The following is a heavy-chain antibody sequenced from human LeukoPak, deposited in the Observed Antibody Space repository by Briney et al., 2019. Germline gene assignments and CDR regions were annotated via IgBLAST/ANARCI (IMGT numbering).Heavy chain of an antibody. CDR1: GYTLTELS. Sequence: ASVTVSCTVSGYTLTELSMHWVRQAPGKGLEWMGGFDPEDGETIYAQKFQGRVTMTEDTSTDTAYMELSSLRSEDTAVYYCATVRKRRIAAATPRLDYWGQGTLVTVSS. V-gene: IGHV1-24*01. CDR3: ATVRKRRIAAATPRLDY. J-gene: IGHJ4*02. D-gene: IGHD6-13*01. CDR2: FDPEDGET.